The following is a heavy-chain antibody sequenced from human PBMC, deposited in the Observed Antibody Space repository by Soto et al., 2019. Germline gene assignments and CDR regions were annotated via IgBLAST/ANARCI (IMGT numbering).Heavy chain of an antibody. CDR2: IIPILGTA. J-gene: IGHJ4*02. CDR1: GGTFSRYA. V-gene: IGHV1-69*13. Sequence: GASVKVSCKASGGTFSRYAISWVRQAPVQGLEWMGGIIPILGTANYAQKFQGRVTITADESTSTAYMELRSLRSEDTAVYYCARGRYYYDSSGPIDFDYWGQGTLVTVSS. CDR3: ARGRYYYDSSGPIDFDY. D-gene: IGHD3-22*01.